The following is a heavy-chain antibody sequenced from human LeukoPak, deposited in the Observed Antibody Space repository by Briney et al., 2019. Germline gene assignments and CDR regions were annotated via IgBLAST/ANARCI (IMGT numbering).Heavy chain of an antibody. J-gene: IGHJ4*02. Sequence: GGSLRLSCAASGFTFSSYSMNWVRQAPGKGLEGVSYISSSSSTIYYADSVKGRFTISRDNAKNSLYLKMNSLRAEDTAVYYCARIGSGSYPKRTDFDYWGQGTLVTVSS. CDR2: ISSSSSTI. V-gene: IGHV3-48*01. CDR1: GFTFSSYS. D-gene: IGHD1-26*01. CDR3: ARIGSGSYPKRTDFDY.